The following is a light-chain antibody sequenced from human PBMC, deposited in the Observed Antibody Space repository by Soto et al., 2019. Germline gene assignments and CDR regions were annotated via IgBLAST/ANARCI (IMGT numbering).Light chain of an antibody. CDR2: NAS. CDR3: QQRYRWPET. Sequence: EIVMTQSPATLSVSPGERATISCRASQSVSNFLAWYQQKPGQSPSLLIYNASHRATGIPARFSGSGSGTDFTLTISSLEPEDFAVYYCQQRYRWPETFGQGTKV. J-gene: IGKJ1*01. CDR1: QSVSNF. V-gene: IGKV3-11*01.